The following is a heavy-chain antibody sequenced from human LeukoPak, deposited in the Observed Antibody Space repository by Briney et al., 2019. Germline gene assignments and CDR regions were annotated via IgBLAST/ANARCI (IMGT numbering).Heavy chain of an antibody. CDR3: ARDDATIRFAY. V-gene: IGHV7-4-1*02. J-gene: IGHJ4*02. CDR2: INANTGNP. CDR1: GGTFSSYA. D-gene: IGHD5-12*01. Sequence: ASVKVSCKASGGTFSSYAISWVRQAPGQGLEWMGWINANTGNPTYAQGFTGRFVFSWDTSVSTAYLQISSLKAEDTAVYYCARDDATIRFAYWGQGTLVAVSS.